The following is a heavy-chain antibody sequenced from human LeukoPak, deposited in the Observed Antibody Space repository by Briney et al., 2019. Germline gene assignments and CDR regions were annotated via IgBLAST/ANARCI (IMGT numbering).Heavy chain of an antibody. CDR3: ARGRIAVALYYGMDV. V-gene: IGHV3-23*01. CDR1: GFTFSTYT. Sequence: PGGSLRLSCAASGFTFSTYTMNWVRQPPGKGLEWVSGIGGSGGRTYYADSVTGRFTISRDNSKNMVYLQLNSLRAADTAVYYCARGRIAVALYYGMDVWGHGTTVTVFS. J-gene: IGHJ6*02. D-gene: IGHD6-19*01. CDR2: IGGSGGRT.